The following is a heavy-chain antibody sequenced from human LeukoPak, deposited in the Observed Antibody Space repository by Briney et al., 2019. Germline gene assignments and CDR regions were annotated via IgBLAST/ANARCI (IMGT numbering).Heavy chain of an antibody. CDR1: GFTFISYA. CDR2: ISGSGGST. D-gene: IGHD3-22*01. V-gene: IGHV3-23*01. CDR3: TKDPYYDSSGVDY. J-gene: IGHJ4*02. Sequence: PGGSLRLSCAASGFTFISYAMSWVRQAPGKGLECVSAISGSGGSTYYADSVKGRFTISRDNSKNTLYLQMNSLRAEDTAVYYCTKDPYYDSSGVDYWGQGTLVTVSS.